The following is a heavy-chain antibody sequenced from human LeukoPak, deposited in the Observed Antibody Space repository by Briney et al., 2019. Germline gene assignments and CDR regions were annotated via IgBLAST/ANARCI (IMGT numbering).Heavy chain of an antibody. CDR2: INPSGGST. Sequence: ASVKVSCKTSGYALSSYNIHWVRQAPGQGLEWMGLINPSGGSTSYAQKFQGRVTMTRDMSTTTVYMELSRLIYGDTAVYYCARNWGGDHLVGGLFDSWGHGTLVTVSS. J-gene: IGHJ5*01. V-gene: IGHV1-46*01. CDR3: ARNWGGDHLVGGLFDS. D-gene: IGHD2-21*02. CDR1: GYALSSYN.